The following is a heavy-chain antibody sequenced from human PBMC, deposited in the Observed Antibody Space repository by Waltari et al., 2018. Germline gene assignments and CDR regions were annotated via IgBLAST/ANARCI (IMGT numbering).Heavy chain of an antibody. CDR3: ARQPLHSYGIRHFDY. CDR2: IFPGDSNT. CDR1: GYRFTRSW. Sequence: EVQLVQSGAAVKKPGESLKISCEGSGYRFTRSWIGWVRQMPGKGLAWMGAIFPGDSNTKYSPSFRGQVTISADNSITTAYLQWSSLKASDTAIYFCARQPLHSYGIRHFDYWGQGTPVTVS. D-gene: IGHD5-18*01. J-gene: IGHJ4*02. V-gene: IGHV5-51*01.